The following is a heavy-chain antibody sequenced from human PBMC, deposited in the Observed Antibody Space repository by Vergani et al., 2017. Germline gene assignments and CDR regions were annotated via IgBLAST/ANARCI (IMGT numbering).Heavy chain of an antibody. D-gene: IGHD6-13*01. CDR3: ARGSRAEGGSGPDK. J-gene: IGHJ4*02. CDR2: IFSSGTT. CDR1: GGSVRTSIGYY. V-gene: IGHV4-61*02. Sequence: QVQLQESGPGLVKPSQTLSLSCTVSGGSVRTSIGYYWTWLRPPAGKTLEWIGEIFSSGTTNYNPSFKNRVTMSVDTSKNQFSLKLNSVTAADTAVYYCARGSRAEGGSGPDKWGQGSLVTVSS.